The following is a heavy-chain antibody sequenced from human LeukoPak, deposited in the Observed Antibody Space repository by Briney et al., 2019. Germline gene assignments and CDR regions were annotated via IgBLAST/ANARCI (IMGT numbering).Heavy chain of an antibody. CDR2: THYSGSS. V-gene: IGHV4-59*01. D-gene: IGHD3-16*01. Sequence: SETLSLTCTVSGGSISAYYWSWIRQSPGKGLEWIGFTHYSGSSNYNPSLKSRVTILVDTSKNQFSLKLTSVTEADTAVYFCARGGASPKWSASWGQGTLVTVSS. J-gene: IGHJ5*01. CDR1: GGSISAYY. CDR3: ARGGASPKWSAS.